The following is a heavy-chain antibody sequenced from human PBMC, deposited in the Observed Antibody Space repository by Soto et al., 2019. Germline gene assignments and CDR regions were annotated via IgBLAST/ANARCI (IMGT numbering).Heavy chain of an antibody. J-gene: IGHJ4*02. Sequence: LRLSCAASGFTFSSHSMSWFRQAPGKGLEWVGFIRSKAYGGTTEYAASVKGRFTISRDDSKSIAYLQMNSLKTEDTAVYYCTRDQATYYYDSSGPFDYWGQGTLVTVSS. CDR2: IRSKAYGGTT. D-gene: IGHD3-22*01. CDR3: TRDQATYYYDSSGPFDY. V-gene: IGHV3-49*03. CDR1: GFTFSSHS.